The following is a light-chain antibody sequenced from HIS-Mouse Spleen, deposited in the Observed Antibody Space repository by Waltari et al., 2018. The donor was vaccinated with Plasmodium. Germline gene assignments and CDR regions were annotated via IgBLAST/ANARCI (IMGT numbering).Light chain of an antibody. J-gene: IGLJ2*01. CDR2: EVS. CDR1: SSDVVGYNY. V-gene: IGLV2-8*01. Sequence: QSALTQPPAASASPVQPVTISCTATSSDVVGYNYVTWYQQHPGKAPNLMIYEVSKRPSGVPDRFSGSKSGNTASLTVSGLQAEDEADYYCSSYAGSNNLVFGGGTKLTVL. CDR3: SSYAGSNNLV.